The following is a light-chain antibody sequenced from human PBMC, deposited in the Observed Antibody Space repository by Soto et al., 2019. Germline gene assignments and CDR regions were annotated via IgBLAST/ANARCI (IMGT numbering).Light chain of an antibody. CDR3: AAWDDSLNGSWV. CDR1: SSNIGSNT. V-gene: IGLV1-44*01. J-gene: IGLJ3*02. CDR2: SNN. Sequence: QSVLTQPPSASGTPGQRVTISCSGSSSNIGSNTVNWYQQLPGTAPKLLIYSNNQRPSGVPDRFSGSKSGTSASLAFSGLQSEDEADYYCAAWDDSLNGSWVFGGGTKLTVL.